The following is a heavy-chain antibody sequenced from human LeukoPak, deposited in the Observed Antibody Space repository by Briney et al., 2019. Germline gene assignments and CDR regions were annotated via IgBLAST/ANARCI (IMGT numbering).Heavy chain of an antibody. CDR1: GFTFSSYA. CDR2: ISGSGGST. J-gene: IGHJ4*02. Sequence: GGSLRLSCAASGFTFSSYAMSWVRQAPGKGLEWVSIISGSGGSTYYADSVKGRFTISRDNAKNPLYLQMNSLRAEDTAVYYCAKRGGYCTGGSCYSYYFDYWGQGTLVAVSS. D-gene: IGHD2-15*01. V-gene: IGHV3-23*01. CDR3: AKRGGYCTGGSCYSYYFDY.